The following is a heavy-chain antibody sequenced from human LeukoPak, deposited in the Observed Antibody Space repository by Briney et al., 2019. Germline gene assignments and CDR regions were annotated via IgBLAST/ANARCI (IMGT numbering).Heavy chain of an antibody. D-gene: IGHD5-18*01. Sequence: GASVTVSCKASGFTVTGYYMHWVRQAPGQGLEWMGWINPNSGATNYAQKFQGRVTMTRDTSISTVYMELSRLRSDDTAVYYCTRGGREGSGYSYGSHDYWGQGTLVTVSS. CDR3: TRGGREGSGYSYGSHDY. CDR1: GFTVTGYY. V-gene: IGHV1-2*02. J-gene: IGHJ4*02. CDR2: INPNSGAT.